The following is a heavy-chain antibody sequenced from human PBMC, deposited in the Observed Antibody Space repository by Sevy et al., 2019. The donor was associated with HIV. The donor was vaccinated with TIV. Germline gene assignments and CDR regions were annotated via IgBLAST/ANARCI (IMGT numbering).Heavy chain of an antibody. CDR3: ARDHPSTAPFDY. D-gene: IGHD2-21*02. CDR2: IKQDGSEN. V-gene: IGHV3-7*03. J-gene: IGHJ4*02. CDR1: GFTFSNFW. Sequence: GGSLRLSCAASGFTFSNFWMSWVRQAPGKGLEFVANIKQDGSENFYADSVKGRFTISRDNAKNSLFLQMNNLRVEETADYYCARDHPSTAPFDYWGQGTLVTVSS.